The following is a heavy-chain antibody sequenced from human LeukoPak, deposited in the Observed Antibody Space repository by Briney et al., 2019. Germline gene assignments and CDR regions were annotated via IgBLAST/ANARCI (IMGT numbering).Heavy chain of an antibody. V-gene: IGHV3-48*01. CDR2: ISSSSSTI. D-gene: IGHD6-19*01. J-gene: IGHJ4*02. CDR3: ARMGVVAGKRGDPYYFDY. CDR1: GFTFSSYS. Sequence: PGGSLRLSCAASGFTFSSYSMNWVRQAPGKGLEWVSYISSSSSTIYYADSVKGRFTISRDNAKNSLYLQMNSLRAEDTAVYYCARMGVVAGKRGDPYYFDYWGQGTLVTVSS.